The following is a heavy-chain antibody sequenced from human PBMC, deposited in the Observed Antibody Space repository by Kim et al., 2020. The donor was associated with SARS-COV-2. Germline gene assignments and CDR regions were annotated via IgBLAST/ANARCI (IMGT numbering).Heavy chain of an antibody. V-gene: IGHV3-33*06. Sequence: GRLTISRDNSKNTMYLQMNSLRAEDTAVYYCAKDSHCSGGSCYIDDAFDIWGQGTMVTVSS. D-gene: IGHD2-15*01. CDR3: AKDSHCSGGSCYIDDAFDI. J-gene: IGHJ3*02.